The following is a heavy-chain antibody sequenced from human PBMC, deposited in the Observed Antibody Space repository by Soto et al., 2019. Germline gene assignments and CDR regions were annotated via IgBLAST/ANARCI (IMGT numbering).Heavy chain of an antibody. CDR2: ISYEGSNK. V-gene: IGHV3-30*18. D-gene: IGHD2-8*02. Sequence: GGSLRLSCAASGFTFSSYGMHWVRQAPGKGLEWVAVISYEGSNKYYADSVKGRLTISRDNSKNTLYLQMNSLRAEDTAVYYCAKDITGGSYYYYCMDVWGQGTTVTVSS. CDR1: GFTFSSYG. CDR3: AKDITGGSYYYYCMDV. J-gene: IGHJ6*02.